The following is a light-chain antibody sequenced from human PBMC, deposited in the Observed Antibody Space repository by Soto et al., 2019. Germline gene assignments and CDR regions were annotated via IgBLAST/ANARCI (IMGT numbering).Light chain of an antibody. CDR1: QSIGSW. CDR3: QQYNSYPYT. CDR2: KAS. J-gene: IGKJ2*01. V-gene: IGKV1-5*03. Sequence: DIQMTQSSSTLSASVGDRVTITCRASQSIGSWLAWYQQKLGKAPKLLIYKASSLESGVPSRFSDSRSGTEFPLTISSLQPDDFAAYYCQQYNSYPYTFGQGTKLEIK.